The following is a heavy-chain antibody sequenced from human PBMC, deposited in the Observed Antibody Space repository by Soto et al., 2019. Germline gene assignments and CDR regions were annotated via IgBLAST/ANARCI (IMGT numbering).Heavy chain of an antibody. D-gene: IGHD2-21*02. V-gene: IGHV4-38-2*02. Sequence: SETLSLTCTVSGYSIRNGYYWGWIRQPPGKGLEWIGTIYHSGSTYYNPSLKSRVTISVDASENHFSLKLSSVAAADTAVYYCARVGPYCGGDCYSPPPWGQGTLVTVSS. CDR2: IYHSGST. CDR3: ARVGPYCGGDCYSPPP. J-gene: IGHJ5*02. CDR1: GYSIRNGYY.